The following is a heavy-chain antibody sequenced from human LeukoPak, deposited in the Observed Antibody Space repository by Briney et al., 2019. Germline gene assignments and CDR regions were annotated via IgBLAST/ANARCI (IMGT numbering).Heavy chain of an antibody. CDR2: IRYDGSNK. D-gene: IGHD3-9*01. Sequence: PGGSLRLSCAASGFTFSSYGMHWVRQAPGKGLEWVAFIRYDGSNKYYADSVKGRFTISRDNSKNTLYLQMNSLRAEDTAVYYCAEEAEDYDILTGNAYYMDVWGKGTTVTISS. CDR1: GFTFSSYG. J-gene: IGHJ6*03. V-gene: IGHV3-30*02. CDR3: AEEAEDYDILTGNAYYMDV.